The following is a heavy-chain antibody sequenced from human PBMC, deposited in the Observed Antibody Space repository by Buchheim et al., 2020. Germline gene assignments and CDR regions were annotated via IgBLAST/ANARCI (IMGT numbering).Heavy chain of an antibody. V-gene: IGHV4-31*03. D-gene: IGHD3-16*01. Sequence: QVQLQESGPGLVKPSQTLSLTCTVTGGSTRSSGYYWRWIRQHPGKGLEWIGYIYYSGTTYYNPSVKSRVTISIDTSKKQFSLKVTSVTAADTAVYYCASSEDFGDYVFDYWGQGTL. CDR3: ASSEDFGDYVFDY. CDR1: GGSTRSSGYY. CDR2: IYYSGTT. J-gene: IGHJ4*02.